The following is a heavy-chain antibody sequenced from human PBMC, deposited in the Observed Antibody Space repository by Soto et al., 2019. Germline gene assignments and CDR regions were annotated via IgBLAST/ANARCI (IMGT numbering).Heavy chain of an antibody. V-gene: IGHV1-69*12. Sequence: QVQLVQSGAEVKKYGSSVKVSCKASGGTFSRYAISWVRQAPGQGLEWMGGITPMVGTANYSQRFQGRVTNTADQSTSTAYMQLGSLRSDDTAVYYCAQTLGLAVAGPGRFDLWGRGTLVTVAS. D-gene: IGHD6-19*01. J-gene: IGHJ2*01. CDR1: GGTFSRYA. CDR2: ITPMVGTA. CDR3: AQTLGLAVAGPGRFDL.